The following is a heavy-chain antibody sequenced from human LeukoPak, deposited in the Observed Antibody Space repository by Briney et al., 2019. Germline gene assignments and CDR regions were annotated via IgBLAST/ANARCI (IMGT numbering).Heavy chain of an antibody. CDR3: ARDLGDSSSFGY. V-gene: IGHV3-48*01. D-gene: IGHD6-6*01. CDR1: GFTFSSYS. J-gene: IGHJ4*02. CDR2: ISSSSSTM. Sequence: GGSLRLSCAASGFTFSSYSMNWVRQAPGKGLEWVSYISSSSSTMYYADSVKGRFTISRDNAKNSLYLQMNSLRAEDTAVYYCARDLGDSSSFGYWGQGTLVTVSS.